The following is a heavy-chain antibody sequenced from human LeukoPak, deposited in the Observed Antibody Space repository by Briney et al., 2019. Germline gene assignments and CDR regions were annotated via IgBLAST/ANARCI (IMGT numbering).Heavy chain of an antibody. Sequence: ASVKGSCKASGGTFSSYAISWVRQAPGQGLEWMGRIIPIFGTANYAQKFQGRVTITTDESTSTAYMELSSLRSEDTAVYYCATQYSSSSSLEDYWGQGTLVTVSS. J-gene: IGHJ4*02. D-gene: IGHD6-6*01. CDR3: ATQYSSSSSLEDY. CDR1: GGTFSSYA. CDR2: IIPIFGTA. V-gene: IGHV1-69*05.